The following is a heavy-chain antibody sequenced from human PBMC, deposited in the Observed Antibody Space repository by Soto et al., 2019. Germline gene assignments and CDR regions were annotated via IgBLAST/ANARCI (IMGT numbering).Heavy chain of an antibody. CDR2: IYPADSDT. D-gene: IGHD6-19*01. V-gene: IGHV5-51*01. CDR1: GYTFTNYW. J-gene: IGHJ4*02. Sequence: GESLKISCEGSGYTFTNYWIGWVRQMPGKGLEWMAIIYPADSDTRYSPSFQGQVTISADKSISTAYLQWSSLKASDTAMYYCARQIAVAAFDYWGQGTLVTVSS. CDR3: ARQIAVAAFDY.